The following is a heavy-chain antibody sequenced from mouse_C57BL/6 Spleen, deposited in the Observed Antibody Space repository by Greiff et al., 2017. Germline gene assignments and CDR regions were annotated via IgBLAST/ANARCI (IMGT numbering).Heavy chain of an antibody. CDR2: IYPRSGNT. D-gene: IGHD4-1*01. V-gene: IGHV1-81*01. CDR3: AREGVTGTKYFDV. Sequence: QVQLKESGAELARPGASVKLSCKASGYTFTSYGISWVKQRTGQGLEWIGEIYPRSGNTYYNEKFKGKATLTADKSSSTAYMELRSLTSEDSAVYFCAREGVTGTKYFDVWGTGTTVTVSS. J-gene: IGHJ1*03. CDR1: GYTFTSYG.